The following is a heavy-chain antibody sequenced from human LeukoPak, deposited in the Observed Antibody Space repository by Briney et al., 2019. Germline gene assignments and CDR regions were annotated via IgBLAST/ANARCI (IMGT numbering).Heavy chain of an antibody. D-gene: IGHD3-22*01. Sequence: ASVKVSFKASGGTFSSNAISWVRQAPGQGLEWKGGIIPIFGTANNAQKFHGRVTITADESTSTAYMELISLRYEDTAVYYCARAIYDSSGYYYNALDAFDIWGQGTMVTVSS. CDR2: IIPIFGTA. CDR3: ARAIYDSSGYYYNALDAFDI. J-gene: IGHJ3*02. V-gene: IGHV1-69*13. CDR1: GGTFSSNA.